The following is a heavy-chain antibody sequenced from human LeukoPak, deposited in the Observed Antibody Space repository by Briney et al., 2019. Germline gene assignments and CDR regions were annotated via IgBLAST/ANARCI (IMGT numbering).Heavy chain of an antibody. CDR2: MHTSGST. CDR1: GGSISSYY. V-gene: IGHV4-4*07. Sequence: SETLSLTCSVSGGSISSYYWSWIRQPAGKGLEWIGRMHTSGSTNYNPSLKSRVTMSVDTSKNQFSLKLSSVTAADTAVYYCARDSKQLGEFDYWGQGTLVTVSS. CDR3: ARDSKQLGEFDY. D-gene: IGHD6-13*01. J-gene: IGHJ4*02.